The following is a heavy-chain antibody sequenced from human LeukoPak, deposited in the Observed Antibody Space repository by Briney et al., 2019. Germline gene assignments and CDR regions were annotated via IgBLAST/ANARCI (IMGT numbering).Heavy chain of an antibody. D-gene: IGHD1-26*01. J-gene: IGHJ4*02. CDR1: GGSISSSSYY. Sequence: SETLSLTCTVSGGSISSSSYYWGWIRQPPGKGLEWIGSIYYSGSTYYNPSLKSRVTISVDTSKNQFSLKLSSVTAADTAVYYCARVPPSGKTGDYWGQGTLVTVSS. CDR2: IYYSGST. CDR3: ARVPPSGKTGDY. V-gene: IGHV4-39*07.